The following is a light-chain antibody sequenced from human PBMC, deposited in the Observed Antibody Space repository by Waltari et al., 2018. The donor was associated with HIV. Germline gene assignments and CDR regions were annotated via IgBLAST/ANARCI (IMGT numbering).Light chain of an antibody. CDR1: SRAVGGYNY. CDR2: EVS. CDR3: SSYTSSITLVL. Sequence: QSAPTQPASVSGSPGQSITISCTGTSRAVGGYNYVTWYQQHPGKAPKLMIYEVSNRPSGVSNRFSGSKSGNTASLTISGLQAEDEANYYCSSYTSSITLVLFGGGTKLTVL. V-gene: IGLV2-14*01. J-gene: IGLJ2*01.